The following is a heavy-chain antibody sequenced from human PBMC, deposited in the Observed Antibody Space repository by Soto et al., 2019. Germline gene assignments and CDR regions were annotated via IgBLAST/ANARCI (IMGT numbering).Heavy chain of an antibody. V-gene: IGHV3-23*01. Sequence: EVQLLESGGGLVQPGGSMRLSCAASGFTFSSYAMSWVRQAPGKGLEWVSAISGSGGSTYYADSVKGRFTISRDSSKNTLYLQMNSLRAEDTAVYYCAKDRAYDFWSGYYRDFDYWGQATLVTVSS. CDR2: ISGSGGST. CDR1: GFTFSSYA. D-gene: IGHD3-3*01. J-gene: IGHJ4*02. CDR3: AKDRAYDFWSGYYRDFDY.